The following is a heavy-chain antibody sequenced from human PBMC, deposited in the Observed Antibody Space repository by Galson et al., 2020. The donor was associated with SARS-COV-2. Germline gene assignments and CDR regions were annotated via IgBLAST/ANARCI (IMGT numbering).Heavy chain of an antibody. Sequence: GGSLRLSCAASGFTFDDYAMHWVRQAPGKGLEWVSGISWNSGSIGYADSVKGRFTISRDNAKNSLYLQMNSLRAEDTALYYCATLIQVDYYGMDVWGQGTTVTVSS. CDR2: ISWNSGSI. J-gene: IGHJ6*02. CDR1: GFTFDDYA. CDR3: ATLIQVDYYGMDV. V-gene: IGHV3-9*01.